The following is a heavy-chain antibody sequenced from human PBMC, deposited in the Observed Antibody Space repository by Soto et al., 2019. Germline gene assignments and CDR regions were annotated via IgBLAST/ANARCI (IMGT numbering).Heavy chain of an antibody. D-gene: IGHD7-27*01. CDR1: GFTFSSYA. V-gene: IGHV3-23*01. CDR3: AKGDSNWGAFDY. J-gene: IGHJ4*02. CDR2: ISGSGGST. Sequence: VSLRLSCAASGFTFSSYAMSWVRQAPGKGLEWVSAISGSGGSTYYADSVKGRFTISRDNSKNTLYLQMNSLRAEDTAVYYCAKGDSNWGAFDYWGQGTLVTVSS.